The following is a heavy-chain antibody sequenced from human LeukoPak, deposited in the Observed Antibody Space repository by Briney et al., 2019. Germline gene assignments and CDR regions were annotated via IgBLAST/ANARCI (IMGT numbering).Heavy chain of an antibody. CDR3: AWLRFYYYYYMDV. V-gene: IGHV3-49*03. J-gene: IGHJ6*03. CDR2: IRSKAYGGTT. Sequence: GGSLRLSCAASGFTFSNAWMSWFRQAPGRGLEWVGFIRSKAYGGTTEYAASVKGRFTISRDDSKSIAYLQMNCLKTEDTAVYYCAWLRFYYYYYMDVWGKGTTVTVSS. D-gene: IGHD5-12*01. CDR1: GFTFSNAW.